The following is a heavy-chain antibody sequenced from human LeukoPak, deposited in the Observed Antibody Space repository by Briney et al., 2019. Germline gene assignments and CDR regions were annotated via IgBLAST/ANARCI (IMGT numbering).Heavy chain of an antibody. J-gene: IGHJ4*02. D-gene: IGHD6-13*01. CDR3: ARDPIAAAGKDY. Sequence: SETLSLTCTVSGGSIGTSNYYWGWIRQPPGKGLEWIGSFYNYGGPYYNPSLKSRVTMSVDTSKNEFSLKLTSVTAADTAVYYCARDPIAAAGKDYWGQGTLVTVSS. CDR2: FYNYGGP. CDR1: GGSIGTSNYY. V-gene: IGHV4-39*07.